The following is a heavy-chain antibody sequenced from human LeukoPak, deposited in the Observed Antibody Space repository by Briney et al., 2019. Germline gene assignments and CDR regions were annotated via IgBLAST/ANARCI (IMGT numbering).Heavy chain of an antibody. D-gene: IGHD3-16*02. CDR3: ARAYQPLGGLSLPDY. CDR2: INTNTGNP. J-gene: IGHJ4*02. Sequence: ASVKVSCKASGYTFTSFAMNWVRQAPGQGLEWMGWINTNTGNPTYAQGFTGRFVSSLDTSVSTAYLQISGLKADDTAVYYCARAYQPLGGLSLPDYWGQGTLVSVSS. CDR1: GYTFTSFA. V-gene: IGHV7-4-1*02.